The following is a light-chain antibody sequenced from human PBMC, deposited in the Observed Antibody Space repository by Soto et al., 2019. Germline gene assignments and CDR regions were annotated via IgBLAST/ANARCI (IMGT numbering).Light chain of an antibody. CDR3: AAWDDNLRGLV. Sequence: QSVLTQSPSASGTPGQTIIISCSGSSSNVGRNTVNWYQHLPGTAPKVLIYRNSHRPSGVPDRFSGSQSGSSASLAISGLQSEDEADYYCAAWDDNLRGLVFGGGTKLTVL. CDR2: RNS. CDR1: SSNVGRNT. J-gene: IGLJ3*02. V-gene: IGLV1-44*01.